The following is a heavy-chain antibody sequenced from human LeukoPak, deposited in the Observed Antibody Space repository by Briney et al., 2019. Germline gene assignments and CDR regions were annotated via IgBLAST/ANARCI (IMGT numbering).Heavy chain of an antibody. CDR3: ARSPTYYYDSSGYYYFDY. D-gene: IGHD3-22*01. CDR2: LYYTGST. CDR1: GGSISSHY. Sequence: NPSETLSLTCTVSGGSISSHYWSWIRQPPGKGLEWIGYLYYTGSTNYNPSLKSRVTISVDTSKNQFSLKLSSVTAADTAVYYCARSPTYYYDSSGYYYFDYWGQGTLVTVSS. V-gene: IGHV4-59*11. J-gene: IGHJ4*02.